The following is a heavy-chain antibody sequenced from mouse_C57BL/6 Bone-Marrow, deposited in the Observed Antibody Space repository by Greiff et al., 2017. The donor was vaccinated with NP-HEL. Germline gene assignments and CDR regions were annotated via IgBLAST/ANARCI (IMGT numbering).Heavy chain of an antibody. V-gene: IGHV2-2*01. Sequence: VKVVESGPGLVQPSQSLSITCTVSGFSLTSYGVHWVRQSPGKGLEWLGVIWSGGSTDYNAAFISRLSISKDNSKSQVFFKMNSLQADDTAIYYCAREVDYYGPGWYFDVWGTGTTVTVSS. CDR1: GFSLTSYG. CDR2: IWSGGST. CDR3: AREVDYYGPGWYFDV. J-gene: IGHJ1*03. D-gene: IGHD1-1*01.